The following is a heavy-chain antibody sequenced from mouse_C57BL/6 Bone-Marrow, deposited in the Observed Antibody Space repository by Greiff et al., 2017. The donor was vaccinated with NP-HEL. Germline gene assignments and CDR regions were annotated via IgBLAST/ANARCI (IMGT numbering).Heavy chain of an antibody. CDR3: ARNSVFITTVVAPYAMDY. CDR1: GFSLTSYG. D-gene: IGHD1-1*01. V-gene: IGHV2-2*01. CDR2: IWSGGST. J-gene: IGHJ4*01. Sequence: VQGVESGPGLVQPSQSLSITCTVSGFSLTSYGVHWVRQSPGKGLEWLGVIWSGGSTDYNAAFISRLSISKDNSKSQVFFKMNSLQADDTAIYYCARNSVFITTVVAPYAMDYWGQGTSVTVSS.